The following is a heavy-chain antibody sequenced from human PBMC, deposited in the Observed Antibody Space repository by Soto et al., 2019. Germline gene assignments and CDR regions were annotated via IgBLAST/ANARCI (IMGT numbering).Heavy chain of an antibody. D-gene: IGHD5-18*01. CDR1: VGSFSGYY. Sequence: SETLSLTCAVYVGSFSGYYWSWIRQPPGKGLEWIGSIYYSGSTYYNPSLKSRVTISVDTSKSQFSLKLSSVTAADTAVYYCARHPGYGLYYFDYWGQGTLVTVSS. CDR2: IYYSGST. J-gene: IGHJ4*02. CDR3: ARHPGYGLYYFDY. V-gene: IGHV4-34*01.